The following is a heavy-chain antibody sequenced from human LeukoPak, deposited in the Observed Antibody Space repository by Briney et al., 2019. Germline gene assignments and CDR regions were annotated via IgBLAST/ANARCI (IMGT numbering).Heavy chain of an antibody. Sequence: PSETLSLXCTVSGGSISSYYWSWIRQPPGKGLEWIGYIYYSGSTNYNPSLKSRVTISVDASKNQFSLKLSSVTAADTAVYYCARMDIVTELYFQHWGQGTLVTVSS. CDR1: GGSISSYY. CDR3: ARMDIVTELYFQH. V-gene: IGHV4-59*01. D-gene: IGHD5-12*01. J-gene: IGHJ1*01. CDR2: IYYSGST.